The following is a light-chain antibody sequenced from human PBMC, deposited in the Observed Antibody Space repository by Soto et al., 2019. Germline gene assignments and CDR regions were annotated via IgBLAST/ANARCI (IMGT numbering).Light chain of an antibody. V-gene: IGLV2-8*01. CDR2: EVT. Sequence: QSALTQPPSAAGSPGQSLTISCTGTSSDVGGYNYVSWYQQHPGKAPKLMIYEVTKRPSGVPDRFSGSKSGNTASLTVSGLQAEDEAHYYGSSYAGNRGGVFGTGTKRTVL. J-gene: IGLJ1*01. CDR1: SSDVGGYNY. CDR3: SSYAGNRGGV.